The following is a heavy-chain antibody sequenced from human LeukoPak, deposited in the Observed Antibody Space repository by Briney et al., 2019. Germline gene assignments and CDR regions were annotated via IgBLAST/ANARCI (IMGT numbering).Heavy chain of an antibody. V-gene: IGHV3-23*01. CDR3: AKDRGFGEFFPHPYFDY. D-gene: IGHD3-10*01. J-gene: IGHJ4*02. Sequence: GGSLRLSCAASGFTFSSYAMSWVRQAPGKGLEWVSDISGSGGSTYYTDSVKGRFTISRDNSKNTLYLQMNSLRAEDTAVYYCAKDRGFGEFFPHPYFDYWGQGTLVTVSS. CDR1: GFTFSSYA. CDR2: ISGSGGST.